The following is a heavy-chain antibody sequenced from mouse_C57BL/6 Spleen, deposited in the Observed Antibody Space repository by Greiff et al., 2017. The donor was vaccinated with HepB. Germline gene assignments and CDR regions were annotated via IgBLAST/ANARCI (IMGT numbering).Heavy chain of an antibody. D-gene: IGHD2-13*01. CDR2: INPNNGGT. V-gene: IGHV1-18*01. Sequence: VQLQQSGPELVKPGASVKIPCKASGYTFTDYNMDWVKQSHGKSLEWIGDINPNNGGTIYNQKFKGKATLTVDKSSSTAYMELRSLTSEDTAVYYCARGLQRDWYFDVWGTGTTVTVSS. J-gene: IGHJ1*03. CDR1: GYTFTDYN. CDR3: ARGLQRDWYFDV.